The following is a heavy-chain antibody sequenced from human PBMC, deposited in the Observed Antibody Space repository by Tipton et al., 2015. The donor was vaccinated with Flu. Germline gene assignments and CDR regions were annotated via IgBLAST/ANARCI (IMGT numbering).Heavy chain of an antibody. Sequence: LRLSCTVSGGSISSYYWSWIRQPPGKGLEWIGYIYYSGSTNYNPSLKSRVTISVDTSKNQFSLKLSSVTAADTAVYYCARDKALTGTISGSYYGMDVWGQGTAVPVSS. V-gene: IGHV4-59*01. CDR2: IYYSGST. CDR1: GGSISSYY. D-gene: IGHD1-7*01. CDR3: ARDKALTGTISGSYYGMDV. J-gene: IGHJ6*02.